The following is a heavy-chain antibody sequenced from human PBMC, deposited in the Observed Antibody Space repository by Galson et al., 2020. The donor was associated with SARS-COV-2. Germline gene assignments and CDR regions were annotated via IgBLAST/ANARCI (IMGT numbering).Heavy chain of an antibody. D-gene: IGHD2-15*01. J-gene: IGHJ2*01. CDR2: IVVGSGNT. V-gene: IGHV1-58*01. Sequence: SVKVSCKASGFTFTSSAVQWVRQARGQRLEWIGWIVVGSGNTTYAQKFQERVTITRDMSTSTAYMELSSLRSEDTAVYYCARTAPDIVVVVAATPNGDWYFDLWGRGTLVTVSS. CDR3: ARTAPDIVVVVAATPNGDWYFDL. CDR1: GFTFTSSA.